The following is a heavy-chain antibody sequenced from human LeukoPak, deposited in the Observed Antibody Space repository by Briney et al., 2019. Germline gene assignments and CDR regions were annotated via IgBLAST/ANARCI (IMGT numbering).Heavy chain of an antibody. Sequence: GGSVKVSCKASGYTFTSYGISWVRQAPGQGLEWMGWISAYNGNTNYAQKLQGRVTMTTDTSTSTAYMELRSLRSDDTAVYYCARVLIMGVPALLGYWGQGTLVTVSS. CDR2: ISAYNGNT. V-gene: IGHV1-18*01. J-gene: IGHJ4*02. D-gene: IGHD2-2*01. CDR1: GYTFTSYG. CDR3: ARVLIMGVPALLGY.